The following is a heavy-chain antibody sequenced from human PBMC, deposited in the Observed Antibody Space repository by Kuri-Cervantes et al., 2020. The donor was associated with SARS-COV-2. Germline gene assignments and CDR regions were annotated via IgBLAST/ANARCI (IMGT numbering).Heavy chain of an antibody. CDR3: ARWTVGAPGGGMDV. Sequence: CTGSGGSISSGSYYWRWIRHPAGKGLEGIGRIYTSGSTNYNPSLKNRVTISVDTSKNQFSLKMSPVTAAATAVYYCARWTVGAPGGGMDVWGQGTTVTVSS. CDR1: GGSISSGSYY. CDR2: IYTSGST. V-gene: IGHV4-61*02. D-gene: IGHD1-26*01. J-gene: IGHJ6*02.